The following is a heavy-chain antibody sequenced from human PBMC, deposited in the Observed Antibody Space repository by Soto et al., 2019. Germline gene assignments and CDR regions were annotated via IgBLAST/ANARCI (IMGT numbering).Heavy chain of an antibody. Sequence: GGSLRLSCAASGFTFSSYAMHWVRQAPGKGLEWVAVISYDGSNKYYADSVKGRFTISRDNSKNTLYLQMNSLRAEDTAVYYCARASIAALQTHRDYYCGMDVWGQGTKVTVSS. J-gene: IGHJ6*02. CDR3: ARASIAALQTHRDYYCGMDV. D-gene: IGHD6-6*01. CDR1: GFTFSSYA. V-gene: IGHV3-30-3*01. CDR2: ISYDGSNK.